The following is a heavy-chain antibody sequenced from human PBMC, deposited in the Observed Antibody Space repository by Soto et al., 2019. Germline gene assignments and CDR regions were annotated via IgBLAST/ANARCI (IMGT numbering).Heavy chain of an antibody. D-gene: IGHD6-6*01. J-gene: IGHJ5*02. CDR3: AKDVSDSSSYWFDP. Sequence: EVQLLESGGGLVQPGGSLRLSCAASGFTFSSYAMSWVRQAPGKGLEWVSAISGNGGSTYYADSVKGRFTISRVNSKNTLYLQMNSLRAEDTAVYYCAKDVSDSSSYWFDPWGQGTLVTVSS. CDR2: ISGNGGST. V-gene: IGHV3-23*01. CDR1: GFTFSSYA.